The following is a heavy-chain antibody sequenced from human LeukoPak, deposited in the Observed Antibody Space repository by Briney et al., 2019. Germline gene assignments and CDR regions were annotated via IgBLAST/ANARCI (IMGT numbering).Heavy chain of an antibody. V-gene: IGHV3-53*01. J-gene: IGHJ4*02. CDR3: AKYSLAEYYYGSGSPLGY. D-gene: IGHD3-10*01. CDR1: GFTVSSSY. CDR2: IYSGGGT. Sequence: GGSLRLSCAASGFTVSSSYMTWVRQAPGKGLEWVSVIYSGGGTIRYADSVKGRFTISRDNSKNTLYLQMNSLRAEDTAVYYCAKYSLAEYYYGSGSPLGYWGQGTLVTVSS.